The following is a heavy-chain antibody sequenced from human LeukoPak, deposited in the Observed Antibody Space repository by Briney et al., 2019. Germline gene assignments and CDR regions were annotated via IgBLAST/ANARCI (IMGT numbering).Heavy chain of an antibody. Sequence: PGGSLRLSCAASGLASSSFSMNWVRQAPGQGLEWVSYISGDSSTIYYADSVRGRFTISRDSAKNSLYLQMSSLRDEDTDVYYCARDLHSGAYTFDYWGQGTLVTVSS. CDR3: ARDLHSGAYTFDY. D-gene: IGHD1-26*01. V-gene: IGHV3-48*02. J-gene: IGHJ4*02. CDR2: ISGDSSTI. CDR1: GLASSSFS.